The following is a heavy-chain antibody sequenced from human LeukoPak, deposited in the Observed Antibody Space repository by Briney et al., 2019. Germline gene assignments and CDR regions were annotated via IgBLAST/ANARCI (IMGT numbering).Heavy chain of an antibody. V-gene: IGHV3-23*01. CDR2: XXGSGGST. J-gene: IGHJ4*02. CDR1: GFTXXSYA. D-gene: IGHD3-22*01. CDR3: AKELWGNYYDSSGAEGY. Sequence: GGSLRLSCAASGFTXXSYAMSWVRQAXXXXLXWVSAXXGSGGSTYYADSVKGRFTISRDNSKNTLYLRMNSLRAEDTAVYYCAKELWGNYYDSSGAEGYWGQGTLVTVSS.